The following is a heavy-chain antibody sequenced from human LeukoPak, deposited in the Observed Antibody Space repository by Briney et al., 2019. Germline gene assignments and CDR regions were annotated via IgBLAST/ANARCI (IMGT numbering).Heavy chain of an antibody. V-gene: IGHV3-53*01. CDR1: GFSVSSNY. D-gene: IGHD2-2*01. Sequence: GGSLRLSCAASGFSVSSNYMSWVRQAPGKGLEWVSVLYSGGNTHYADSVIGRFTISRDNSKNTLYLQMNSLRVEDTAVYYCARRYCSTCPTGHAFDLWGQGTMVTVSS. J-gene: IGHJ3*01. CDR2: LYSGGNT. CDR3: ARRYCSTCPTGHAFDL.